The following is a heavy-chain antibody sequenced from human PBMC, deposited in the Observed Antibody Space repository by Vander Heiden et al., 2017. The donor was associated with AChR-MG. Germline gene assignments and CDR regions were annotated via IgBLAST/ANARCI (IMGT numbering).Heavy chain of an antibody. D-gene: IGHD6-6*01. Sequence: EVQLVESGGGLVQPGGSLRLSCAASGFPFGGYWMDWVRQAPGKGLVWVSRVNSDGSSTTFADSVKGRFTISRDNANNTLYLQMNSLRAEDTAVYYCAREYSSSRYFDYWGQGTLVSVSS. J-gene: IGHJ4*02. CDR3: AREYSSSRYFDY. CDR1: GFPFGGYW. V-gene: IGHV3-74*01. CDR2: VNSDGSST.